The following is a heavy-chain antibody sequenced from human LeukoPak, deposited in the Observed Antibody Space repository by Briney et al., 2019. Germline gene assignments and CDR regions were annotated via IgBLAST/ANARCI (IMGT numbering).Heavy chain of an antibody. J-gene: IGHJ5*02. CDR2: INHSGST. Sequence: SETLSLTCAVYGGSFSGYYWSWIRQPPGKGLEWIGEINHSGSTNYNPSLKSRVTISVDTSKNQFSLELSSVTAADTAVYYCARGDIVVVPARKGWFDPWGQGTLVTVSS. CDR1: GGSFSGYY. V-gene: IGHV4-34*01. D-gene: IGHD2-2*01. CDR3: ARGDIVVVPARKGWFDP.